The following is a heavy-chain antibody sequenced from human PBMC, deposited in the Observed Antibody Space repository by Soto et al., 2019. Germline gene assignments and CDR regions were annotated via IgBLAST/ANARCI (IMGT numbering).Heavy chain of an antibody. CDR2: ISSNGGST. D-gene: IGHD1-26*01. V-gene: IGHV3-64D*06. J-gene: IGHJ4*02. CDR1: GFTFSSYA. CDR3: VKDRPLRIVGAIDFDY. Sequence: HPGGSLRLSCSASGFTFSSYAMHWVRQAPGKGLEYVSAISSNGGSTYYADSVKGRFTISRDNSKNTLYLQMSSLRAEDTAVYYCVKDRPLRIVGAIDFDYWGQGTLVTVSS.